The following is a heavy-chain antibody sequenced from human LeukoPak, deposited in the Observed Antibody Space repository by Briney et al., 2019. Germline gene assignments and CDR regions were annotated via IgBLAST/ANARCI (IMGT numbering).Heavy chain of an antibody. J-gene: IGHJ4*02. V-gene: IGHV3-21*01. CDR1: GFTFSSYS. CDR2: FGTRSSSI. CDR3: ARERDEGFDY. Sequence: GGSLRLSCAVSGFTFSSYSMNWVRQAPGKGLEWVSSFGTRSSSIYYADSVKGRFTISRDNARNSLYLQMNSLKAEDTAVYYCARERDEGFDYWGQGTLVTVSS. D-gene: IGHD5-24*01.